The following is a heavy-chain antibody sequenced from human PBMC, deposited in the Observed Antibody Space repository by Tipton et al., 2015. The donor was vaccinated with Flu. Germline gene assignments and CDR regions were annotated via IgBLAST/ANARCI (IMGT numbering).Heavy chain of an antibody. Sequence: LRLSCTVSGGSISSYYWSWIRQPPGKGLEWIGYISYSGSTNYNPSLKSRVTISMDTSRSQFSLKVRSVTAADTAVYYCAREKIAASYYYDSSGYTNYFDSWGQGTLVTVSS. J-gene: IGHJ4*02. CDR2: ISYSGST. CDR1: GGSISSYY. V-gene: IGHV4-59*08. D-gene: IGHD3-22*01. CDR3: AREKIAASYYYDSSGYTNYFDS.